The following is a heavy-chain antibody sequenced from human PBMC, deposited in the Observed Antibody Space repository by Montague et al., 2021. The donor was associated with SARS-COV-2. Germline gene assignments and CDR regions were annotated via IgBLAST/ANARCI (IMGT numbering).Heavy chain of an antibody. V-gene: IGHV3-43D*03. CDR1: GFTFDDYA. CDR3: AKDIERLRWGDYGMDV. J-gene: IGHJ6*02. Sequence: SLRLSGAASGFTFDDYAMHWVRQAPGKGLEWVSLISWDGGSTYYADSVXGRFTISRDNSKNSLYLQMNSLRAEDTALYYCAKDIERLRWGDYGMDVWGQGTTVTVSS. CDR2: ISWDGGST. D-gene: IGHD4-23*01.